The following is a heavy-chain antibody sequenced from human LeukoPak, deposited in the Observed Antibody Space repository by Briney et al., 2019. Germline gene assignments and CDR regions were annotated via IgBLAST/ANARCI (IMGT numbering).Heavy chain of an antibody. V-gene: IGHV5-51*01. D-gene: IGHD6-19*01. CDR1: GYSFTSYW. CDR2: IYPGDSDT. Sequence: KSGESLKISCKGSGYSFTSYWIGWVRQMPGKGLEWMGIIYPGDSDTRYSPSFQGQVTISAHKSISTAYLQWSSLKASDTAMYYCARTPTQYSSGWYNHYYGMDVWGQGTTVTVSS. J-gene: IGHJ6*02. CDR3: ARTPTQYSSGWYNHYYGMDV.